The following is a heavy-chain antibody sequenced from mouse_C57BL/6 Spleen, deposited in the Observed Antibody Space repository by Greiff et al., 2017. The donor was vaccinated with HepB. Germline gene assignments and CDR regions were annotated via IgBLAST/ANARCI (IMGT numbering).Heavy chain of an antibody. V-gene: IGHV1-69*01. CDR3: AMTYYSNYTWFAY. CDR2: IDPSDSYT. D-gene: IGHD2-5*01. Sequence: VQLQQPGAELVMPGASVKLSCKASGYTFTSYWMHWVKQRPGQGLEWIGEIDPSDSYTNYNQKFKGKSTLTVDKSSSTAYMQLSSLTSEVSAVYYCAMTYYSNYTWFAYWGQGTLVTVSA. J-gene: IGHJ3*01. CDR1: GYTFTSYW.